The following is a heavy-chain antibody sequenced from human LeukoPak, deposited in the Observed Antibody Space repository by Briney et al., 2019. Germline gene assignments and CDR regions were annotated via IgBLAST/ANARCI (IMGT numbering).Heavy chain of an antibody. CDR2: IYYSGST. J-gene: IGHJ4*02. V-gene: IGHV4-59*08. Sequence: SETLSLTCTVSGGSISSYYWSWLRRPPGKGLEWIGYIYYSGSTNYNPSLKSRVTISVDTSKNQFSLKLSSVTAADTAVYYCARPYSSSFPLYWGQGTLVTVSS. D-gene: IGHD6-6*01. CDR3: ARPYSSSFPLY. CDR1: GGSISSYY.